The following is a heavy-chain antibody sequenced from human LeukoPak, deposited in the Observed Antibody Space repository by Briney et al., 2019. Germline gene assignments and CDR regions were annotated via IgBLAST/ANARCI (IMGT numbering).Heavy chain of an antibody. CDR3: ARTQQLEYYYYYYMDV. CDR1: GYTFTSYV. D-gene: IGHD6-13*01. V-gene: IGHV1-8*03. Sequence: ASVKVSCKASGYTFTSYVINWVRQATGQGLEWMGWMNPNSGNTGYAQKFQGRVTITRNTSISTAYMELSSLRSEDTAVYYCARTQQLEYYYYYYMDVWGKGTTVTVSS. CDR2: MNPNSGNT. J-gene: IGHJ6*03.